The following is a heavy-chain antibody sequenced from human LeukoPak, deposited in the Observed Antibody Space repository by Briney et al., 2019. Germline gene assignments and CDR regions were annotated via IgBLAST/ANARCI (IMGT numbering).Heavy chain of an antibody. V-gene: IGHV4-38-2*01. CDR1: GYSISSGYY. CDR2: IYHSGST. J-gene: IGHJ4*02. D-gene: IGHD1-26*01. CDR3: AMGGSFDY. Sequence: SETLSLTCAVSGYSISSGYYWGWIRQPPGKGLEWIGSIYHSGSTYYNPSLKSRVTISVDTSKNQFSLKLSSVTAADTAVYYCAMGGSFDYWGQGTLVTVSS.